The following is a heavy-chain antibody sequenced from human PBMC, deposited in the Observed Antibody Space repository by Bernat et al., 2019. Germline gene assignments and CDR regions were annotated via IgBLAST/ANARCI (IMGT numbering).Heavy chain of an antibody. CDR1: GFTFSSYG. CDR3: AKEYYDFWSGYSTFNWFDP. D-gene: IGHD3-3*01. Sequence: QVQLVESAGGVVQPGRSLRLSCAASGFTFSSYGMHWVRQAPGKGLEWVAVISYDGSNKYYADSVKGRFTISRDNSKNTLYLQMNSLRAEDTAVYYCAKEYYDFWSGYSTFNWFDPWGQGTLVTVSS. J-gene: IGHJ5*02. V-gene: IGHV3-30*18. CDR2: ISYDGSNK.